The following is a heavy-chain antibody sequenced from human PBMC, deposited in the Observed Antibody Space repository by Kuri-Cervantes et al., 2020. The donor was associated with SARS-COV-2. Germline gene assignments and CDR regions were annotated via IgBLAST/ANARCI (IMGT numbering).Heavy chain of an antibody. CDR3: ARVRALCGGDCYSVNDAFDI. Sequence: GESLKISCAASGFTFSSYAMHWVRQAPGKGLEWVAVISYDGSNKYYADSVKGRFTISRDNSKNTLYLQMNSLRAEDTAVYYCARVRALCGGDCYSVNDAFDIWGQGTMVTVSS. CDR2: ISYDGSNK. J-gene: IGHJ3*02. V-gene: IGHV3-30-3*01. CDR1: GFTFSSYA. D-gene: IGHD2-21*02.